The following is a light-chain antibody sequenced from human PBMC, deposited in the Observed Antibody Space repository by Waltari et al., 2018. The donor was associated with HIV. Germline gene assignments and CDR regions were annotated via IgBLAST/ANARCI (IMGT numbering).Light chain of an antibody. V-gene: IGLV2-23*02. CDR3: CSCVTTGTWV. Sequence: QSALTQPASVSASPGQSITISCPGTSSDIGNYDLVSWYQQRPGKAPKLLIYEVNKWPSGVSNRFSGSKSGITASLTISGLQAEDEADYYCCSCVTTGTWVFGGGTKLTVL. CDR2: EVN. CDR1: SSDIGNYDL. J-gene: IGLJ3*02.